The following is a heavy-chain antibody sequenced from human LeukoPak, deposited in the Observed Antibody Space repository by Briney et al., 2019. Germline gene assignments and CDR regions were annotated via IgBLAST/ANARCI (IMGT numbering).Heavy chain of an antibody. CDR3: ARYYDTSGSLDY. Sequence: SETLSLTCCVSGGSISNYYWSWIRQPPGKGLEWIGYIYYTGSTNCNPSLKSRVTISVDTSKNQFSLRLSSVTAADTAVYFCARYYDTSGSLDYWGQGTLVTVSS. J-gene: IGHJ4*02. CDR1: GGSISNYY. D-gene: IGHD3-22*01. V-gene: IGHV4-59*01. CDR2: IYYTGST.